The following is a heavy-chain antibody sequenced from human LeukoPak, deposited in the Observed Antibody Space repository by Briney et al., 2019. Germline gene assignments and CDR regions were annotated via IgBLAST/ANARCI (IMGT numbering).Heavy chain of an antibody. Sequence: PGRSLRLSCAASGFAFSGYAMHWVRQAPGKGLEWVAVISYDGSNKYYADSVKGRFTISRDNSKNTLYLQMNSLRAEDTAVYYCARGGGSYYLKNDYWGQGTLVTVSS. J-gene: IGHJ4*02. CDR1: GFAFSGYA. CDR2: ISYDGSNK. D-gene: IGHD1-26*01. V-gene: IGHV3-30-3*01. CDR3: ARGGGSYYLKNDY.